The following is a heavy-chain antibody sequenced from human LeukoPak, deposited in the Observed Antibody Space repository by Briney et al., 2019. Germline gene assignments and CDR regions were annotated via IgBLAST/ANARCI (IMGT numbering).Heavy chain of an antibody. J-gene: IGHJ4*02. CDR2: ISPYSGNA. CDR1: GYTFANHD. D-gene: IGHD4-23*01. Sequence: ASVKVSCKASGYTFANHDITWVRQAPGQGLEWMGWISPYSGNANYAQKLQGRVTMTTDTSTSTAYMELRSLRSDDTAVYFCATIAYGGNFFDYWGQGTLVTVSS. CDR3: ATIAYGGNFFDY. V-gene: IGHV1-18*01.